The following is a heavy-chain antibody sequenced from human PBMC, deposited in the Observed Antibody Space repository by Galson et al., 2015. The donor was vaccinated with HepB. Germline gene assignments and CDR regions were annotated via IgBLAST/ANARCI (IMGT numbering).Heavy chain of an antibody. CDR3: ARSQKFDCSGGSCLNFDY. V-gene: IGHV1-2*04. J-gene: IGHJ4*02. CDR2: INPNSGGT. D-gene: IGHD2-15*01. CDR1: GYTFTGYY. Sequence: SVKVSCKASGYTFTGYYMHWVRQAPGQGLEWMGWINPNSGGTNYAQKFQGWVTMTRDTSISTAYMELSRLRSDDTAVYYCARSQKFDCSGGSCLNFDYWGQGTLVTVSS.